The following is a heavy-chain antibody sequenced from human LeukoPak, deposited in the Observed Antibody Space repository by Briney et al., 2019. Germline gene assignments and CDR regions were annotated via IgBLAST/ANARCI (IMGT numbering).Heavy chain of an antibody. D-gene: IGHD3-16*01. Sequence: QAGGSLRLSCAASGFTFSSYSMNWVRQAPGKGLEWVSYISSSSSTIYYADSVKGRFTISRDNAKNSLYLQMNSLRAEDTAVYYCARDNDSRDPPHFDYWGQGTLVTVSS. CDR3: ARDNDSRDPPHFDY. J-gene: IGHJ4*02. V-gene: IGHV3-48*01. CDR2: ISSSSSTI. CDR1: GFTFSSYS.